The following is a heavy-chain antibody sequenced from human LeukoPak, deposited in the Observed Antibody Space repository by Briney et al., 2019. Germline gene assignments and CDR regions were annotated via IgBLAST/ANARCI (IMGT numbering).Heavy chain of an antibody. V-gene: IGHV4-39*07. CDR2: IYYSGST. J-gene: IGHJ5*02. Sequence: SETLSLTCTVSGGSISSSSYYWGWIRQPPGEGLEGIGSIYYSGSTYYNPSLKSRVTISVDTSKNQFSLKLSSVTAADTAVYYCARKLGHCSSTSCYGVNWFDPWGQGTLVTVSS. CDR3: ARKLGHCSSTSCYGVNWFDP. CDR1: GGSISSSSYY. D-gene: IGHD2-2*03.